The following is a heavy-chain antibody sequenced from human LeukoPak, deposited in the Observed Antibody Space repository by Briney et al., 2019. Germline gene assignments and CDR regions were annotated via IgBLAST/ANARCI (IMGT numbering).Heavy chain of an antibody. CDR2: ISSSASTI. CDR3: ARDRQINDFYYYMDV. Sequence: GGSLRLSCAASGFTFSDYYMSWIRQAPGKGLEWVSYISSSASTIYYADSVKGRFTISRDNAKKSLYLQMNSLRAEDTAVYYCARDRQINDFYYYMDVWGKGTTVTVSS. V-gene: IGHV3-11*04. CDR1: GFTFSDYY. J-gene: IGHJ6*03.